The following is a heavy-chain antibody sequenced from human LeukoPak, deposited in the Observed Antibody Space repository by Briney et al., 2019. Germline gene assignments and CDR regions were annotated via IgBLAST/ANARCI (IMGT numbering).Heavy chain of an antibody. CDR1: GGSISGYF. D-gene: IGHD3-22*01. Sequence: SETLSLTCTVSGGSISGYFWSWIRQPAGKGLEWIGRIYASGSTNYNPSLRSRVTMSVDTSKNQFSLKLSSVTAADTAVYYCARGGIYYDSSGYRDAFDIWGQGTMVTVSS. CDR3: ARGGIYYDSSGYRDAFDI. V-gene: IGHV4-4*07. CDR2: IYASGST. J-gene: IGHJ3*02.